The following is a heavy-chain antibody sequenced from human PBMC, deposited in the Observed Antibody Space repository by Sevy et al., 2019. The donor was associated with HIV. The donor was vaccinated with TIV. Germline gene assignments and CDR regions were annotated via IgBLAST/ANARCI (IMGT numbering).Heavy chain of an antibody. CDR3: TRDDIVWGEDNYYGMDV. Sequence: GGSLRLSCVVSGFSVSSNYMSWVRQAPGKGLEWVSNIYSDGRTYYGDSVRGRFTISRDTSKNTVDREMKSLRAEDTAVYYCTRDDIVWGEDNYYGMDVWGHGTTVTVSS. D-gene: IGHD2-15*01. J-gene: IGHJ6*02. CDR1: GFSVSSNY. V-gene: IGHV3-53*01. CDR2: IYSDGRT.